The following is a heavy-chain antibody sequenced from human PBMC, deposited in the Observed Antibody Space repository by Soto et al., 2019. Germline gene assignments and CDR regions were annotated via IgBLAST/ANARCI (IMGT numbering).Heavy chain of an antibody. J-gene: IGHJ4*01. Sequence: GSSVKVSCKASGYTFISYVLSCVRQAPGQGLEWMGWISAYNTNTNYAQKLQGRVTMTTDTSTSTSYMELRSPRSDDTAVYFCARDRLGATADYWG. D-gene: IGHD1-26*01. CDR2: ISAYNTNT. CDR3: ARDRLGATADY. V-gene: IGHV1-18*01. CDR1: GYTFISYV.